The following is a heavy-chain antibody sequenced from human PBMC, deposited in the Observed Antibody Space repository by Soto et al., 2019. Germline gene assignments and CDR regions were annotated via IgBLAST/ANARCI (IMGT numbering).Heavy chain of an antibody. J-gene: IGHJ3*02. Sequence: PGGSLRLSCAASGFTFSSYAMSWVRQAPGKGLEWVSGITGSGSNTYYPDSAKGRFTISRDNSKNTVYLQMNSLRGEDTALYYCAKDRIAGTRAFDIWGQGTMVTVSS. CDR3: AKDRIAGTRAFDI. CDR2: ITGSGSNT. CDR1: GFTFSSYA. D-gene: IGHD1-7*01. V-gene: IGHV3-23*01.